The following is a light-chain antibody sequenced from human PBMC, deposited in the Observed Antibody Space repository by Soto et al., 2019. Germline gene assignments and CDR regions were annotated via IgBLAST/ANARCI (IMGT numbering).Light chain of an antibody. V-gene: IGLV4-60*03. CDR2: LEGSGSY. CDR1: SGHSSYI. CDR3: ETWDSNTPV. J-gene: IGLJ3*02. Sequence: QPVLTQSSSASASLGSSVKLTCTLSSGHSSYIIAWHQQQPGKAPRYLMKLEGSGSYNKGSGVPDRFSGSSSGADRYLTISNLRSEDEADYYCETWDSNTPVFGGGTKLTVL.